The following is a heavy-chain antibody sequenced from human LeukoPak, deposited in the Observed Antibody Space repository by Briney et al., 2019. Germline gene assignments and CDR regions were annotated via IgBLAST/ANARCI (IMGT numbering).Heavy chain of an antibody. CDR2: ITSNGGST. V-gene: IGHV3-64D*09. Sequence: GGSLRLSCSASGFTFSSYAMHWVRQAPGKGLEYVSAITSNGGSTYYADSVKGRFTISRDNSKNPLYLQMSSLRAEDTAVYYCVKAYDSSGYYYEFDYWGQGTLVTVSS. CDR1: GFTFSSYA. J-gene: IGHJ4*02. D-gene: IGHD3-22*01. CDR3: VKAYDSSGYYYEFDY.